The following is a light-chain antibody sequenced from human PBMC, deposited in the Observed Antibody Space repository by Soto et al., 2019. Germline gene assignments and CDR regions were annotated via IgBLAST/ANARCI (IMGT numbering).Light chain of an antibody. CDR3: QQYGSSPT. CDR1: QSVSSSY. CDR2: GAS. Sequence: EIVLTQSPGTLSFSPGERANTSCRARQSVSSSYLAWYQQKPGQAPRLLIYGASSRATGIPDRFSGSGSGTDFTLTISRLEPEDFAVYYCQQYGSSPTFGQGTQL. J-gene: IGKJ2*01. V-gene: IGKV3-20*01.